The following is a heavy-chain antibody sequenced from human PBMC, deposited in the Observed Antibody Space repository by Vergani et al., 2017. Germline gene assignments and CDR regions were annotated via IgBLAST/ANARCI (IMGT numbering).Heavy chain of an antibody. CDR1: GGSISSSSYY. Sequence: QLQLQESGPGLVKPSETLSLTCTVSGGSISSSSYYWGWIRQPPGKGLEWIGSIYYSGSTYYNPALKSRVTISVDTSKNQFSLKLSSVTAADTAVYYCARGDSWGFDYWGQGTLVTVSS. J-gene: IGHJ4*02. CDR3: ARGDSWGFDY. D-gene: IGHD6-13*01. CDR2: IYYSGST. V-gene: IGHV4-39*07.